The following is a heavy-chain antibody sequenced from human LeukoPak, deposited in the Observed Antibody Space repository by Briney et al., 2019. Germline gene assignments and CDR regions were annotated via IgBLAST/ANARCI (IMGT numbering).Heavy chain of an antibody. D-gene: IGHD6-13*01. CDR2: ISSSGSTI. J-gene: IGHJ4*02. Sequence: PGGSLRLSCAASGFTFSSYEMNWVRQAPGKGLEWVSYISSSGSTIYYADSVKGRFTISRDNAKNSLYLQMNSLRAEDTAVYYCARGQTWQSYSSSWYLDYWGQGALVTVSS. CDR1: GFTFSSYE. V-gene: IGHV3-48*03. CDR3: ARGQTWQSYSSSWYLDY.